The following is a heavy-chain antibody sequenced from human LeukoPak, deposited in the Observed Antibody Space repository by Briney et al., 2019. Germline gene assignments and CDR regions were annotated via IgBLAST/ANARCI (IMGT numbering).Heavy chain of an antibody. V-gene: IGHV4-39*01. CDR1: GGSISSSSYY. D-gene: IGHD6-13*01. CDR3: ASDNSSSSVY. CDR2: IYYSGST. J-gene: IGHJ4*02. Sequence: TASETLSLTCTVSGGSISSSSYYWGWIRQPPGKGLEWIGSIYYSGSTYYNPSLKSRVTISVDTSKNQFSLKLSSVTAADTAVYYCASDNSSSSVYWGQGTLVTVSS.